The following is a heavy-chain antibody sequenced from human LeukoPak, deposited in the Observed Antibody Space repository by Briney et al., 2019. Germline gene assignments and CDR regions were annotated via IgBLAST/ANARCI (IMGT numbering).Heavy chain of an antibody. D-gene: IGHD3-3*01. CDR3: ARDAAVLRFLEWLTRKDYFDY. CDR2: ISAYNGNT. CDR1: GYTFTSYG. J-gene: IGHJ4*02. Sequence: ASVKVSCKASGYTFTSYGISWVRQAPGQGLEWMGWISAYNGNTNYAQELQGRVTMTTDTSTSTAYMELRSLRSDDTAVYYCARDAAVLRFLEWLTRKDYFDYWGQGTLVTVSS. V-gene: IGHV1-18*01.